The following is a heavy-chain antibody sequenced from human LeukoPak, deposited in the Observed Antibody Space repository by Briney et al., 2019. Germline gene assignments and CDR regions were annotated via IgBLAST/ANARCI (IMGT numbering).Heavy chain of an antibody. CDR1: GFTFSDYY. V-gene: IGHV3-11*01. J-gene: IGHJ5*02. D-gene: IGHD4-17*01. Sequence: PGGSLRLSCAASGFTFSDYYMSWIRQAPGKGLDWVSYISSSGSTIYYADSVKGRFTISRDNAKNSLYLQMNSLRAEDTAVYYCARAFLYGDYWFDPWGQGTLVTVSS. CDR2: ISSSGSTI. CDR3: ARAFLYGDYWFDP.